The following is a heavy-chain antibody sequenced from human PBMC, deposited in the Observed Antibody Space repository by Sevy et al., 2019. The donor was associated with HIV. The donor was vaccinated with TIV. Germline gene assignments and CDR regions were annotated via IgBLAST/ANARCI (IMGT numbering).Heavy chain of an antibody. CDR2: IGTAAGVT. CDR3: ARCPGHYSIDY. D-gene: IGHD2-21*01. J-gene: IGHJ4*02. CDR1: AFTFNTYS. Sequence: GGSLRLSCAASAFTFNTYSLIWVRQTPGKGLEWLSFIGTAAGVTYYVDSVKGRFTISRDNAKNSLYLQMNSLRDEDTAVYYCARCPGHYSIDYWGQGTLVTVSS. V-gene: IGHV3-48*02.